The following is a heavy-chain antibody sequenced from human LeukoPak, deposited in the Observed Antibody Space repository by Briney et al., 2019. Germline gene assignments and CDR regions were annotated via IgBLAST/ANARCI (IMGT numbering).Heavy chain of an antibody. CDR2: IFPIFGTA. V-gene: IGHV1-69*13. CDR1: GGTFSSYA. D-gene: IGHD3-22*01. J-gene: IGHJ4*02. Sequence: SVKVSCKASGGTFSSYAISWVRQAPGRELEWMGGIFPIFGTANYAQKFQGRVTITADESTSTAYMELSSLRSEDTAVYYCASGTSYDSSGYYSDYWGQGTLVTVSS. CDR3: ASGTSYDSSGYYSDY.